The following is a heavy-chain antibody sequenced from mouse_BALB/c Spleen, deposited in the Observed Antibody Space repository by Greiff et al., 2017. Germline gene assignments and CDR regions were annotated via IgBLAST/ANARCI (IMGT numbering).Heavy chain of an antibody. CDR1: GFNIKDYY. Sequence: EVQLQQSGAELVRPGASVKLSCKASGFNIKDYYMHWVKQRPEQGLEWIGWIDPENGNTIYDPKFQGKASITADTSSNTAYLQLSSLTSEDTAVYYCAKLSLDVWGEGTTVTVSS. CDR2: IDPENGNT. D-gene: IGHD1-1*02. CDR3: AKLSLDV. J-gene: IGHJ1*01. V-gene: IGHV14-1*02.